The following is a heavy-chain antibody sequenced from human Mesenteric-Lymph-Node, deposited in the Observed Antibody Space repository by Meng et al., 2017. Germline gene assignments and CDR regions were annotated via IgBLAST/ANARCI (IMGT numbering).Heavy chain of an antibody. CDR1: GFTFGDYA. CDR2: IRSKAYGGTT. D-gene: IGHD6-19*01. V-gene: IGHV3-49*03. CDR3: ARCAVAGSESFDY. J-gene: IGHJ4*02. Sequence: GESLKISCTASGFTFGDYAMSWFRQAPGKGLEWVGFIRSKAYGGTTEYAASVKGRFTISRDNAKNSLYLQMNSLRAEDTAVYYCARCAVAGSESFDYWGQGTLVTVSS.